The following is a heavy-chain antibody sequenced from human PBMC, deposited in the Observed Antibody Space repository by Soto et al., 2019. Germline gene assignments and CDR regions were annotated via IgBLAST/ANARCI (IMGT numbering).Heavy chain of an antibody. Sequence: SETLSLTCTVSGGSVSSGSYYWSWIRQPPGKGLEWIGYIYYSGSTNYNPSLKSRVTISVDTSKNQFSLKLSSVTAADTTVYYCASRGTGDFLFDYWGQGTLVTVSS. J-gene: IGHJ4*02. CDR2: IYYSGST. CDR3: ASRGTGDFLFDY. V-gene: IGHV4-61*01. CDR1: GGSVSSGSYY. D-gene: IGHD4-17*01.